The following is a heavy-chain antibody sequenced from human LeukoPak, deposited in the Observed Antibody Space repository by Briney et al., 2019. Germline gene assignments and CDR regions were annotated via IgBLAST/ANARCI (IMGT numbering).Heavy chain of an antibody. J-gene: IGHJ4*02. CDR1: GFPFSVYS. CDR2: ISSGGRTI. V-gene: IGHV3-48*01. CDR3: ARESITGHRDFDY. Sequence: GGSLRLSCAASGFPFSVYSMNWVRQAPGRGLEWISYISSGGRTIYYADSVKGRFTISRDNGDNSLYLLLNSLRADDTAVYFCARESITGHRDFDYWGQGTLITVSS. D-gene: IGHD7-27*01.